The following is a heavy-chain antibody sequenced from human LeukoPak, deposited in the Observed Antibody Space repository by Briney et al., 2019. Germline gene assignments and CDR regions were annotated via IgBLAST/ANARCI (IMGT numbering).Heavy chain of an antibody. CDR3: AREPYSGSYKWYALDI. J-gene: IGHJ3*02. D-gene: IGHD1-26*01. V-gene: IGHV4-59*01. Sequence: SETLSLTCTVSGGSIRSYYGSWIRQPPGKGLEWIGYIYYIGNTIYNPSLNSRVTISVDTSKNQFSLKLSSVTAADTAVYYCAREPYSGSYKWYALDIWGQGTMVTVSS. CDR1: GGSIRSYY. CDR2: IYYIGNT.